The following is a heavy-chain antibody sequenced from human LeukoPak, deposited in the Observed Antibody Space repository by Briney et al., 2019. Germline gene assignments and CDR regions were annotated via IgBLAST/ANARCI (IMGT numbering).Heavy chain of an antibody. V-gene: IGHV1-24*01. CDR1: GYTLTELS. Sequence: ASVKVSCKVSGYTLTELSMHWVRQAPGKGLEWMGGFDPEDGETIYAQKFQGRVTITADESTSTAYMELSSLRSEDTAVYYCARWAVAGMNFDYWGQGTLVTVS. CDR2: FDPEDGET. D-gene: IGHD6-19*01. CDR3: ARWAVAGMNFDY. J-gene: IGHJ4*02.